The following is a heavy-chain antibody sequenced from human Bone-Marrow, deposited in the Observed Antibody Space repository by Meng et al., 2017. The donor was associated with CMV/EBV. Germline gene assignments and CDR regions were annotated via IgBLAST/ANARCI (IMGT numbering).Heavy chain of an antibody. Sequence: GESLKISCAASGFTFSSYAMIWVRQAPGKGLEWVSAISGSGGSTYYADSVKGRFTISRDNSKNTLYLQMNNLRAEDTAVYYCARDKWEMYLDYWGQGALVTVSS. CDR3: ARDKWEMYLDY. D-gene: IGHD1-26*01. CDR1: GFTFSSYA. V-gene: IGHV3-23*01. CDR2: ISGSGGST. J-gene: IGHJ4*02.